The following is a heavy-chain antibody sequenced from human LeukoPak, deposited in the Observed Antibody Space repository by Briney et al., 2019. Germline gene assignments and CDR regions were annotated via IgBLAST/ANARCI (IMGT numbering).Heavy chain of an antibody. CDR1: GFTFSSYA. CDR2: ISGGGGSA. J-gene: IGHJ4*02. D-gene: IGHD6-13*01. Sequence: GGSLRLSCAASGFTFSSYALTWVRQAPGKGLEWVSAISGGGGSAYYADSVKGRFTISRDSSMNTLYLQMNSLRAEDTAVYYCAKDRAQQLVLDFWGQGTLDTVSS. CDR3: AKDRAQQLVLDF. V-gene: IGHV3-23*01.